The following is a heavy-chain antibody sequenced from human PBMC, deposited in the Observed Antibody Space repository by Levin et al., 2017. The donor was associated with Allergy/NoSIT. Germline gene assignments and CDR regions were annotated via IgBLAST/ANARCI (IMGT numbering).Heavy chain of an antibody. V-gene: IGHV3-30*03. CDR3: ATSGWYGDY. J-gene: IGHJ4*02. Sequence: PGGSLRLSCAASGFTFNSYGMHWVRQAPGKGLEWVAVISSDGTNTYYVDSVKGRFIISRDSSKNTLYLQINSLRAEDTAVYYCATSGWYGDYWGQGTLVTVSS. D-gene: IGHD6-19*01. CDR1: GFTFNSYG. CDR2: ISSDGTNT.